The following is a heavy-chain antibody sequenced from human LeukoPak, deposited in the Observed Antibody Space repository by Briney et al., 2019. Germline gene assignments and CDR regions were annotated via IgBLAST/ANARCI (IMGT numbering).Heavy chain of an antibody. V-gene: IGHV1-2*02. D-gene: IGHD3-10*01. CDR3: ARDYYGSGNNWFDP. J-gene: IGHJ5*02. CDR1: GYTFTVYY. Sequence: GASAKVSCKPSGYTFTVYYLHWVRQAPRQGLEWMGWINPDSGGTDYAQKFQGRVTMTRDTSISTAYMELSRLTSDDTAVYYCARDYYGSGNNWFDPWGQGTLVTVSS. CDR2: INPDSGGT.